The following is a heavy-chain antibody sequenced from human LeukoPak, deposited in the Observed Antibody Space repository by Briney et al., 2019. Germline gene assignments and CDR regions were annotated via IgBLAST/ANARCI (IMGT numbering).Heavy chain of an antibody. D-gene: IGHD3-10*01. J-gene: IGHJ6*03. CDR3: ARRLGRKFGERFYYYHYMDV. V-gene: IGHV4-34*01. CDR2: ISHSGST. CDR1: GGSFSGYY. Sequence: SETLSLTCDVYGGSFSGYYWTWIRQPPGKGLEWIGEISHSGSTNYNPSLKSRVTISIDTSEKQFSLKLSSVTAADTAVYYCARRLGRKFGERFYYYHYMDVWGKGTTVTISS.